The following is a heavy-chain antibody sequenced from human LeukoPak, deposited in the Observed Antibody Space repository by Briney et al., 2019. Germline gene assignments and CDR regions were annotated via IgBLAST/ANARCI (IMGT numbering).Heavy chain of an antibody. D-gene: IGHD3-9*01. V-gene: IGHV3-7*01. Sequence: GGSLRLSCAASGFTLGSHWMTWVRQAPGMGLEWVANIQPDGTAKEFVGSVKGRFSIPRDNAENSLYLQMNSLRAEDTAVYYCARWNYDSLTGYYIDYWGQGTLVAVSS. CDR2: IQPDGTAK. CDR3: ARWNYDSLTGYYIDY. CDR1: GFTLGSHW. J-gene: IGHJ4*02.